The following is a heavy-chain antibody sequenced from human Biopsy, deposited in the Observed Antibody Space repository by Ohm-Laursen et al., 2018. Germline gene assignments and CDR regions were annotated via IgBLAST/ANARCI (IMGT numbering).Heavy chain of an antibody. CDR3: AIDDNDFLTDYLKIDQ. CDR1: SYTFTDYN. Sequence: ASVKVSCKASSYTFTDYNIHWMRQAPGQGLEWVGWINPKSGGTHYLEKFRGRVTMTRDTSISTAYMEVSSLRSDDTAVYYCAIDDNDFLTDYLKIDQWGQGTLVTVSS. J-gene: IGHJ4*02. CDR2: INPKSGGT. V-gene: IGHV1-2*02. D-gene: IGHD3-9*01.